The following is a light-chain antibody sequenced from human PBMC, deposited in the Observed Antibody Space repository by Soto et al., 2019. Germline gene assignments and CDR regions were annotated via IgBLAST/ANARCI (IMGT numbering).Light chain of an antibody. Sequence: QAVVTQEPSLTVSPGGTVTLTCGSSTGAVTSGHYPYWFQQKPGQAPTTLIYDTSNRLSWTTARFSGSLLGGKAALTLSGAQPEDEAEYYCLLSYSGPAVFRRGTQLTVL. CDR2: DTS. CDR3: LLSYSGPAV. CDR1: TGAVTSGHY. V-gene: IGLV7-46*01. J-gene: IGLJ7*01.